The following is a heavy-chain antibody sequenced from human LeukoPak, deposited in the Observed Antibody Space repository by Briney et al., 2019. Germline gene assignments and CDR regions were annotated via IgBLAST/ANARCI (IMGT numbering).Heavy chain of an antibody. J-gene: IGHJ4*02. CDR1: GGSISTYY. Sequence: SETLSLTCTVSGGSISTYYWSWLRQPPGKGLEWIGYIYYSGSTNSNPSLTSRVAISVDTSKNQFSLKLSSVTAADTAIYCCARGGATGARTRGAFVPSFDNWGQGTLVTVSS. CDR3: ARGGATGARTRGAFVPSFDN. CDR2: IYYSGST. V-gene: IGHV4-59*01. D-gene: IGHD4-11*01.